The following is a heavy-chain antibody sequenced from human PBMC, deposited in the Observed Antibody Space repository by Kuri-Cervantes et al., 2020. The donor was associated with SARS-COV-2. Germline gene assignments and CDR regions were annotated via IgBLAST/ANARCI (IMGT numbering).Heavy chain of an antibody. CDR2: IKQDGSEQ. Sequence: GGSLRLSCAASGFTFSTYWMSWVRQAPGKGLEWVANIKQDGSEQYYVDCVKGRFTVSRDNAKNSLFLQMNSLRAEDTAVYYCARERGLRGWFDPWGQGTLVTVSS. CDR3: ARERGLRGWFDP. J-gene: IGHJ5*02. V-gene: IGHV3-7*01. CDR1: GFTFSTYW.